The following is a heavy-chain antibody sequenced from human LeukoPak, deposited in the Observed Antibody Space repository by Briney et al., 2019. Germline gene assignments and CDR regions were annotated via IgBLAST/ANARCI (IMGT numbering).Heavy chain of an antibody. D-gene: IGHD1-26*01. J-gene: IGHJ4*02. Sequence: ASVKVSCKASGYSFNAYYIHWVRQAPGQGLEWMGWINPNSGGTNYAQEFQGRVTMTRDTSITTASMELSSLRSEDTAVYYCARDRYSGSYYDWGQGTLVTVSS. CDR3: ARDRYSGSYYD. V-gene: IGHV1-2*02. CDR2: INPNSGGT. CDR1: GYSFNAYY.